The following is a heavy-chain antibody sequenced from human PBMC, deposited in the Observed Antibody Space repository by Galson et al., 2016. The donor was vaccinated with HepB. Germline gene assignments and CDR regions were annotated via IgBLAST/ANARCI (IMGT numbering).Heavy chain of an antibody. CDR3: GHTSRGSPSLVY. Sequence: PALVQPTQTLTLTCTFSGFSLNTSGVGVGWIRQPPGKALEWLALIYWDDDKRCSPSLKSRLTITKDTSKNQVVLTMTNMCPVGTATYYCGHTSRGSPSLVYWGQGTLVTVSS. D-gene: IGHD6-6*01. CDR2: IYWDDDK. J-gene: IGHJ4*02. CDR1: GFSLNTSGVG. V-gene: IGHV2-5*02.